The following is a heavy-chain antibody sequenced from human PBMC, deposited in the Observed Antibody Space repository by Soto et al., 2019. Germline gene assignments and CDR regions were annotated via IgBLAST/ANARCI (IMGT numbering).Heavy chain of an antibody. D-gene: IGHD3-10*01. CDR3: AKGTSSEFLLSFDD. CDR2: ITGSGSHS. CDR1: GFPSNTYGFSTYA. V-gene: IGHV3-23*01. J-gene: IGHJ4*01. Sequence: PGGSLRLSCMASGFPSNTYGFSTYAMTWVRQPPGKGLEWVSVITGSGSHSYYADSVKGRFTISRDNSRNTLFLQMDSLRADDTAVYFCAKGTSSEFLLSFDDWGHGTLVTVSS.